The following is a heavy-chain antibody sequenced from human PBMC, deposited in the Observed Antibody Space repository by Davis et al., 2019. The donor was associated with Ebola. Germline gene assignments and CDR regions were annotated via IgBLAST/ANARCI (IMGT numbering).Heavy chain of an antibody. CDR2: ITSTGNYI. CDR3: VRDPALVVTGGGWFFGL. V-gene: IGHV3-21*01. CDR1: GFTFSTSN. Sequence: GGSLRLSCAASGFTFSTSNMNWVRQAPGKGLEWVSYITSTGNYIFYADSVRGRFTISRDNVKNSLYLQMNSLRAEDTAVYYCVRDPALVVTGGGWFFGLWGRGTLVTVSS. J-gene: IGHJ2*01. D-gene: IGHD2-21*02.